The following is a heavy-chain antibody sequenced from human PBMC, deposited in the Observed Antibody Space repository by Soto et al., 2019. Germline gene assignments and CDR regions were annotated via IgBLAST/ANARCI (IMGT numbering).Heavy chain of an antibody. CDR3: ARTESGP. CDR2: MNPNSGNT. V-gene: IGHV1-8*01. Sequence: GASVKVSCKASGYTFTSYDINWVRQATGQGLEWMGWMNPNSGNTGYAQKLQGRVTMTTDTSTSTAYMELRSLRSDDTAVYYCARTESGPWGQGTLVTVSS. J-gene: IGHJ5*02. D-gene: IGHD3-3*01. CDR1: GYTFTSYD.